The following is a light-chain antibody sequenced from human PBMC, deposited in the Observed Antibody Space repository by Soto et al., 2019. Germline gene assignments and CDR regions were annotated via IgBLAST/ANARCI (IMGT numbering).Light chain of an antibody. CDR3: QQSYSTPYT. CDR1: QSISSY. J-gene: IGKJ2*01. Sequence: DIQMTQSPSSLSASVVDRVTITFRASQSISSYLNWYQQKPGKAPKLLIYAASSLQSEVPSRFSGSGSGTDFTLTISSLQPEDFATYYCQQSYSTPYTFGQGTKVDIK. V-gene: IGKV1-39*01. CDR2: AAS.